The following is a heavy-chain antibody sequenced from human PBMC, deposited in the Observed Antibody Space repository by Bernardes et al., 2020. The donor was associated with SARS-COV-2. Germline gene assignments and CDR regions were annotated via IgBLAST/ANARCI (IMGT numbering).Heavy chain of an antibody. J-gene: IGHJ4*02. CDR1: GYTFTGYY. Sequence: SVKVSCKASGYTFTGYYMHWVRQAPGQGLEWMGWINPNSGGTNYAQTFQGRVTMTRDTSISTAYMELSRLRSDDTAVFYCARAPDRLVQVIDYWGQGTLVTVSS. CDR3: ARAPDRLVQVIDY. CDR2: INPNSGGT. V-gene: IGHV1-2*02. D-gene: IGHD6-6*01.